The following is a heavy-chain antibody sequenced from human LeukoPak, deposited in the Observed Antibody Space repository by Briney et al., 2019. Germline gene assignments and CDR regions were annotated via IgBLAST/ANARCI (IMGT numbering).Heavy chain of an antibody. CDR3: ATEPRTVDY. J-gene: IGHJ4*02. V-gene: IGHV3-30*01. Sequence: GRSLRLSCAASGFTFSCYAMHWVRQAPGKGLEWVAVISYDGSNKYYADSVKGRFTISRDNSKNTLYLQMNSLRAEDTAVYYCATEPRTVDYWGQGTLVTVSS. CDR1: GFTFSCYA. CDR2: ISYDGSNK.